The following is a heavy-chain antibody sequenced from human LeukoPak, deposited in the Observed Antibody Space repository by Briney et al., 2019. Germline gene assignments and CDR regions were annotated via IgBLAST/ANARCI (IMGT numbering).Heavy chain of an antibody. J-gene: IGHJ4*02. CDR2: INPNSGGT. D-gene: IGHD6-19*01. CDR3: AREREWLATEPLDY. V-gene: IGHV1-2*02. Sequence: ASVKVSCKASGYTFTGYYMPWVRQAPGQGLEWMGWINPNSGGTNYAQKFQGRVTMTRDTSISTAYMELSRLRSDDTAVYYCAREREWLATEPLDYWGQGTLVTVSS. CDR1: GYTFTGYY.